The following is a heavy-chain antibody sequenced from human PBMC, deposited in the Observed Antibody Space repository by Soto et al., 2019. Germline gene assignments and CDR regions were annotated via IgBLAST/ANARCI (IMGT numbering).Heavy chain of an antibody. D-gene: IGHD5-12*01. J-gene: IGHJ6*02. CDR3: VRQGIDYLHGLVDV. CDR2: VYYTGDT. Sequence: QVQVQQSGPGLVKPSETLSLTCTVSSGPSRSHNWGWIRQPPGRGLEWIGYVYYTGDTSYTPSLKSRVTISAAASTNHISLPLRSVTAADTAVYYCVRQGIDYLHGLVDVWGQGTTVSVSS. CDR1: SGPSRSHN. V-gene: IGHV4-59*08.